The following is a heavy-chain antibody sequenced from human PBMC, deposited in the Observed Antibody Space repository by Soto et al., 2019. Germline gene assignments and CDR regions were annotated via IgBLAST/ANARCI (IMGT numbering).Heavy chain of an antibody. D-gene: IGHD3-22*01. CDR3: ASGDYYDSSVLVY. CDR1: GFTVSSNY. CDR2: IYSGGST. V-gene: IGHV3-53*01. Sequence: GGSLRLSCAASGFTVSSNYMSWVRQAPGKWLEWVSVIYSGGSTYYADSVKGRFTISRDNSKNTLYLQMNSLRAEDTAVYYCASGDYYDSSVLVYWGQGXLVTVYS. J-gene: IGHJ4*02.